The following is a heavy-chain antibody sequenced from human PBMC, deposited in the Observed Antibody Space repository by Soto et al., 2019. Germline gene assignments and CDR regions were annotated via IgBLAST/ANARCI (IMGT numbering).Heavy chain of an antibody. V-gene: IGHV3-15*01. Sequence: VQLVESGGGLVKPGGSLRLSCAASGFTFSNAWMSWVRQAPGKGLEWVGRIKSKTDGGTTDYAAPVKGRFTISRDDSKNTLYLQMNSLKTEDTAVYYCTTVYYDYIWGSDLDYWGQGTLVTVSS. CDR1: GFTFSNAW. CDR3: TTVYYDYIWGSDLDY. CDR2: IKSKTDGGTT. D-gene: IGHD3-16*02. J-gene: IGHJ4*02.